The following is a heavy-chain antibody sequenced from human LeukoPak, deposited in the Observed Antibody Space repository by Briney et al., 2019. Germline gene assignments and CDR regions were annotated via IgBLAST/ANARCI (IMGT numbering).Heavy chain of an antibody. V-gene: IGHV3-48*04. J-gene: IGHJ4*02. CDR1: GFTFSSYS. Sequence: GGSLRLSCAASGFTFSSYSMNWVRQAPGKGLEWVSYISSSSSTIYYADSVKGRFTISRDNAKNSLYLQMNSLRAEDTAVYYCARHLRLGELSPLGGQGTLVTVSS. CDR2: ISSSSSTI. CDR3: ARHLRLGELSPL. D-gene: IGHD3-16*02.